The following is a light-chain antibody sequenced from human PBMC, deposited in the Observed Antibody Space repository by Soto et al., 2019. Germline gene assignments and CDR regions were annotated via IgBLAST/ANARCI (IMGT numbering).Light chain of an antibody. CDR1: SGSIASNS. CDR3: LSFDSDTQV. CDR2: EDD. Sequence: NFMLTQPHSVSESPGKTVTISCTRISGSIASNSVQGFQQRPGSAPTTVIFEDDQRPSGVPDRFSGSIDSSSNSASLTISGLKTEDEADYYCLSFDSDTQVFGGGTKLTVL. J-gene: IGLJ3*02. V-gene: IGLV6-57*03.